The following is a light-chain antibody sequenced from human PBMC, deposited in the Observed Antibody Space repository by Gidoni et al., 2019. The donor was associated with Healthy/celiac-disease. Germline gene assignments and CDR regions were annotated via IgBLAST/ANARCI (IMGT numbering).Light chain of an antibody. CDR3: QQYNNWPPLT. CDR2: GAS. J-gene: IGKJ4*01. CDR1: QSVSSN. V-gene: IGKV3-15*01. Sequence: ELVMTQSPATLSVSPGERATLSCRASQSVSSNVAWYQQKPGQAPRLLIYGASTRATGIPARFSGSGSGTEFTRTISSLQSEDLAVYYCQQYNNWPPLTVGGGTKVEIK.